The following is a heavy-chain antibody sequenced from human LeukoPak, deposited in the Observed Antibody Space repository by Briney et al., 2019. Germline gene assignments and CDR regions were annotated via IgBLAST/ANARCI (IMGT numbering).Heavy chain of an antibody. CDR3: ARPRNDGGDEAFDI. J-gene: IGHJ3*02. Sequence: GASVKVSCKASGYTFTSYGINWVRQAPGQGLEWMGWINPYNGNTNYAQKLQGRVTMTTDTSTSTAYMELRSLRSDDTAVYYCARPRNDGGDEAFDIWGQGTMVTVSS. CDR1: GYTFTSYG. CDR2: INPYNGNT. D-gene: IGHD1-1*01. V-gene: IGHV1-18*01.